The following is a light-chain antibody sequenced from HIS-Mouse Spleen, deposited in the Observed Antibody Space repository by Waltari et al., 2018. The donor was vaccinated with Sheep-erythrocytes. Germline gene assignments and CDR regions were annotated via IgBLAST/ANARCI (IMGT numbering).Light chain of an antibody. CDR2: DVI. CDR3: CSYAGSYTFWV. J-gene: IGLJ3*02. Sequence: QSALTQPRSVSGSPGPSVTISCPGTRSDVGGYNYVSWYQQHPGKAPELMIYDVIKRPSGVPDRFSGSKSGNTASLTISGLQAEDEADYYCCSYAGSYTFWVFGGGTKLTVL. CDR1: RSDVGGYNY. V-gene: IGLV2-11*01.